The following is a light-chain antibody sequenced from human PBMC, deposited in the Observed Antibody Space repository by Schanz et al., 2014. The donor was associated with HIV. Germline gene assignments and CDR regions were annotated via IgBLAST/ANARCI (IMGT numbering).Light chain of an antibody. CDR2: GNN. CDR1: RSNIGAGYD. CDR3: TSYTTNRTVA. J-gene: IGLJ2*01. Sequence: QSVLTQPPSVSGAPGQRVTISCAGSRSNIGAGYDVHWYQQFPRTAPRLLIFGNNNRPSGVSDRFSGSKSANTASLTISGLQPDDEADYYCTSYTTNRTVAFGGGTKVTVL. V-gene: IGLV1-40*01.